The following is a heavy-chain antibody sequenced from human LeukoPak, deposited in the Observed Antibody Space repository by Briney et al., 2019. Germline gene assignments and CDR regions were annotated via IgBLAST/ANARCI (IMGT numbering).Heavy chain of an antibody. Sequence: ASVKVSCKASGYTSTGYYMHWVRQAPGQGLEWMGWINPNSGGTNYAQKFQGRVTMTRDTSISTVYMELSRLTSDDTAVFYCARRYYDALTGYYPFDHWGQGTPVTVSS. V-gene: IGHV1-2*02. CDR2: INPNSGGT. D-gene: IGHD3-9*01. CDR1: GYTSTGYY. CDR3: ARRYYDALTGYYPFDH. J-gene: IGHJ4*02.